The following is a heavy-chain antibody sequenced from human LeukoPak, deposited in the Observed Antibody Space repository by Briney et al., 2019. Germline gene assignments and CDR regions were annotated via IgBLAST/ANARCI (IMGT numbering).Heavy chain of an antibody. CDR1: GFTFSTYV. Sequence: TGGSLRLSCAASGFTFSTYVIYWVRQAPGKGLEWVAVISYDGSNKYYADSVKGRFTISRDNSKNTLYLQMNSLRAEDTAVYYCARVGGITLALAPSPFPDYNYYYMDVWGKGTTVTVSS. V-gene: IGHV3-30*04. J-gene: IGHJ6*03. CDR2: ISYDGSNK. CDR3: ARVGGITLALAPSPFPDYNYYYMDV. D-gene: IGHD3-10*01.